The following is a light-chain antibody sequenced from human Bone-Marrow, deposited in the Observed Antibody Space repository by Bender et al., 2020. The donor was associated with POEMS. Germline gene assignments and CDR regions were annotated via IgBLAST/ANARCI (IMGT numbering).Light chain of an antibody. Sequence: SYELTQPPSVSVSPGQTASITCSGDKLGDKYAYWYQQKPGQSPVLVIYENSKRPSGIPERFSGSSSGTMATLTISGAQVEDEADYYCFSTDTIGNHRTFGGGTKLTVL. J-gene: IGLJ2*01. CDR1: KLGDKY. CDR3: FSTDTIGNHRT. V-gene: IGLV3-10*01. CDR2: ENS.